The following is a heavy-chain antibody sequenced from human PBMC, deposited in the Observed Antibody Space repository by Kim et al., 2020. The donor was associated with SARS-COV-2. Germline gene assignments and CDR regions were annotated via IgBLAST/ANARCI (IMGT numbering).Heavy chain of an antibody. Sequence: SETLSLTCTVSGGSIRDYFWNWLRQSPGKGPEWIGYIYYSGTTNYNPSLKSRVTISVDKSKNQFSLRLISVTAADTAVYYCARGGDGGNSPYYFDPWGRG. V-gene: IGHV4-59*01. CDR1: GGSIRDYF. CDR3: ARGGDGGNSPYYFDP. J-gene: IGHJ4*02. CDR2: IYYSGTT. D-gene: IGHD2-21*02.